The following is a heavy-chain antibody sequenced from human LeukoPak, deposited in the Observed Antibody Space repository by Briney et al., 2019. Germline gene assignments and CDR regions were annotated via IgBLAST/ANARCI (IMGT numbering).Heavy chain of an antibody. CDR2: MNPNSGNT. CDR1: GYTFTSYD. CDR3: ARGWRSSENWFDP. D-gene: IGHD6-6*01. V-gene: IGHV1-8*01. J-gene: IGHJ5*02. Sequence: ASVKVSCKASGYTFTSYDINWVRQATGQGLEWMGWMNPNSGNTGYAQKFQDRVTMTRNTSISTAYMEPSSLRSEDTAVYYCARGWRSSENWFDPWGQGTLVTVSS.